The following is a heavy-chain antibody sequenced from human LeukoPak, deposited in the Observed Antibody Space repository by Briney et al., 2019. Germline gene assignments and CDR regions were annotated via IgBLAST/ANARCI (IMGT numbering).Heavy chain of an antibody. CDR1: GFTFINSW. CDR3: ATDLHFGYCTATSCANY. Sequence: GGTLRLSCAASGFTFINSWMTWVRQAPGKGLEWVGRIRSTPDGGATDYAAPVKGRFTISRDDSKNTLYLQMSSLRTEDTAVYYCATDLHFGYCTATSCANYWGQGTLVTVSS. D-gene: IGHD2-2*03. J-gene: IGHJ4*02. CDR2: IRSTPDGGAT. V-gene: IGHV3-15*01.